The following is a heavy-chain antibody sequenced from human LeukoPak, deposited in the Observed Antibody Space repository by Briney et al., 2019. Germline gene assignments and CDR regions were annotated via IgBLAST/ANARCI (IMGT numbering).Heavy chain of an antibody. V-gene: IGHV3-21*04. Sequence: GGSLRLSCAASGFTFSSYSMNWVRQAPGKGLEWVSSISSSSSYIYYADSVKGRFTISRDNAKNSLYLQMNSLRAEDTALYHCARARNYYDSSGYPHYYFDYWGQGTLVTVSS. J-gene: IGHJ4*01. CDR3: ARARNYYDSSGYPHYYFDY. D-gene: IGHD3-22*01. CDR1: GFTFSSYS. CDR2: ISSSSSYI.